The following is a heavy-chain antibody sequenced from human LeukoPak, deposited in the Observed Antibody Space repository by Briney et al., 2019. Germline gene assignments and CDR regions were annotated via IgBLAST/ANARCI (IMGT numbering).Heavy chain of an antibody. V-gene: IGHV4-34*01. D-gene: IGHD3-22*01. CDR1: GGSFSGYY. Sequence: SETLSLTCAVYGGSFSGYYWSWIRQSPGKGLEWIGEINHSGSTNYNSSLKRRVTISVDMSKNQFSLKLDSVTAADTAVYYCARGVTMIGRLRFDPWGQGTLVTVSS. CDR3: ARGVTMIGRLRFDP. CDR2: INHSGST. J-gene: IGHJ5*02.